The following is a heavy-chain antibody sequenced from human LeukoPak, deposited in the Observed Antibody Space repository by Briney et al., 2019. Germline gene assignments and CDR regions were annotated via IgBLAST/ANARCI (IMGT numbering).Heavy chain of an antibody. CDR2: ISSSSSYI. CDR3: ALTNGDYFDY. Sequence: GGSLRLSCAASGFTFSSYEMNWVRQAPGKGLEWVSYISSSSSYIYYADSVKGRFTISRDNAKTSLYLQMNNLRAEDTAVYYCALTNGDYFDYWGQGTLVTVSS. CDR1: GFTFSSYE. J-gene: IGHJ4*02. V-gene: IGHV3-21*05. D-gene: IGHD3-3*01.